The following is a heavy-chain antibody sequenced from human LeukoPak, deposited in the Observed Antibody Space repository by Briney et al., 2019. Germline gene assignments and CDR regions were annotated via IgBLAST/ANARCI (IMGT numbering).Heavy chain of an antibody. CDR1: GFTFNTYA. CDR2: ISGSGGRT. D-gene: IGHD2-15*01. V-gene: IGHV3-23*01. Sequence: GGSLRLSCAASGFTFNTYAINWVRQAPGKGLEWVSAISGSGGRTYYSDSVKGRFTISRDNSKNTLYLQMNSLRAEDTAVYYCAGVKRDCSGGSCYSFDYWGQGTLVTVSS. CDR3: AGVKRDCSGGSCYSFDY. J-gene: IGHJ4*02.